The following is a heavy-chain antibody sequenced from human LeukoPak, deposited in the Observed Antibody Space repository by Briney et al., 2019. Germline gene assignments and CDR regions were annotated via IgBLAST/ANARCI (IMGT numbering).Heavy chain of an antibody. Sequence: PGGSLRLSCAASGFTFSAYSMNWVRQASGKGLEWVSSISSSSVYINYADSVKGRFTISRDNAENSLYLQMNSLRAEDTAVYYCARVDYDVSTGYQNYFQYWGQGTLVTVSS. CDR3: ARVDYDVSTGYQNYFQY. D-gene: IGHD3-9*01. CDR1: GFTFSAYS. V-gene: IGHV3-21*01. J-gene: IGHJ4*02. CDR2: ISSSSVYI.